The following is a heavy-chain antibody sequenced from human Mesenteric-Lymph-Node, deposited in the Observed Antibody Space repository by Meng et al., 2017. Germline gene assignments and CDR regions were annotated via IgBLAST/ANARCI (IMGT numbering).Heavy chain of an antibody. D-gene: IGHD3-16*02. V-gene: IGHV1-46*01. J-gene: IGHJ2*01. CDR1: GYTFTSYY. CDR2: INPSGGST. CDR3: ARPALYWESLYFDL. Sequence: ASVKVSCKASGYTFTSYYIHWVQQAPGQGLEWMGIINPSGGSTNYAQKFQGRVTMTRDTSTSTVYMELSSLRSDDTAVYYCARPALYWESLYFDLWGRGTLVTVSS.